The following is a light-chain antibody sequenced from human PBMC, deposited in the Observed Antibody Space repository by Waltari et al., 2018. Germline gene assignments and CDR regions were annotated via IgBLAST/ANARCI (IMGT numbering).Light chain of an antibody. CDR3: QQYDHLPFFT. CDR1: QDISSY. J-gene: IGKJ3*01. V-gene: IGKV1-33*01. Sequence: DIQMTQSPSSLSASVGDRVTITCQASQDISSYLNWYQQKPGKAPKLLIYDASNLETGVPTMFSGSGSGTDFTFTINSLQPEDIATYYCQQYDHLPFFTFGPGTKVDIK. CDR2: DAS.